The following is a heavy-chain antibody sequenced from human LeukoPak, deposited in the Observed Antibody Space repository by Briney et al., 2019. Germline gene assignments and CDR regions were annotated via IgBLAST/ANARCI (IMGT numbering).Heavy chain of an antibody. CDR2: IRSKAAGGTT. D-gene: IGHD1-26*01. CDR1: GFTFTNTW. CDR3: AREGVVGAILGY. Sequence: GGSLRLSCVASGFTFTNTWINWVRQAPGRGLEWVGRIRSKAAGGTTEYAAPVKGRFTISRDDSKNTLYLQMNSLITDDTAVYYCAREGVVGAILGYWGQGSLVTVSP. J-gene: IGHJ4*02. V-gene: IGHV3-15*07.